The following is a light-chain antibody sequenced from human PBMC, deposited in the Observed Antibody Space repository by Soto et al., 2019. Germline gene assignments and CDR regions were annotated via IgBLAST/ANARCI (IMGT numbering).Light chain of an antibody. CDR1: ESLVHTDGNTY. CDR3: MQGRHWAPT. CDR2: RVS. Sequence: DVVVAQSPLSLPVTLGQPASISCRSSESLVHTDGNTYLNWIQQRPGQSPRRLIYRVSNRDSGVPDRFSGSGSGTDFTLRISRVEAEDVGVYSCMQGRHWAPTFGEGTKLEIK. J-gene: IGKJ2*01. V-gene: IGKV2-30*02.